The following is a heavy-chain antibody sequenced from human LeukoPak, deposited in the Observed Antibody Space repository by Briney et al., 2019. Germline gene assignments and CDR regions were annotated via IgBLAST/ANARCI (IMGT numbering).Heavy chain of an antibody. CDR1: GYTFTDYY. Sequence: ASVKVSCKASGYTFTDYYMHWVRQAPGQGLEWMGRINPNSGGTNYARKFQGRVTVTRDTSISTAYMELSRLRSDDTAVYYCARGYCSTTSCYISDPWGQGTLVTVSS. J-gene: IGHJ5*02. D-gene: IGHD2-2*02. CDR3: ARGYCSTTSCYISDP. V-gene: IGHV1-2*06. CDR2: INPNSGGT.